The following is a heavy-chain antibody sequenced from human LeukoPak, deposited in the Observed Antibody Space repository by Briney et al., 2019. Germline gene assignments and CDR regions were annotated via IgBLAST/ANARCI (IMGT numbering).Heavy chain of an antibody. Sequence: ASVKVSCKASGGTFSSYAISWVRQAPGRGLEWMGGIIPIFGTANYAQKFQGRVTITADESTSTAYMELSSLRSEDTAVYYCARGTDLGVVVPAAMGYWGQGTLVTVSS. D-gene: IGHD2-2*01. J-gene: IGHJ4*02. CDR2: IIPIFGTA. CDR3: ARGTDLGVVVPAAMGY. CDR1: GGTFSSYA. V-gene: IGHV1-69*13.